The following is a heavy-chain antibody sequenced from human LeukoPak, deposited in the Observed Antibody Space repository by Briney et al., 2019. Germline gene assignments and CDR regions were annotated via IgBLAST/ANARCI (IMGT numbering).Heavy chain of an antibody. CDR2: ISGSGGST. V-gene: IGHV3-23*01. Sequence: PGGSLRLSCAASGFTFSTYAMSWVRQAPGKGLEWVSAISGSGGSTYYADSVKGRFTISRDNSKNTLYLQMNSLRAEDTAVYYCARCPWSVVGAPLPVYWGQGTLVTVSS. D-gene: IGHD1-26*01. CDR1: GFTFSTYA. CDR3: ARCPWSVVGAPLPVY. J-gene: IGHJ4*02.